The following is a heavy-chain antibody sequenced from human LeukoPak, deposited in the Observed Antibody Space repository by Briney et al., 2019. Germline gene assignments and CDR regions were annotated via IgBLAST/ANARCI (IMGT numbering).Heavy chain of an antibody. CDR2: ITGSGDRT. V-gene: IGHV3-23*01. J-gene: IGHJ6*02. Sequence: GGSLRLSCATSQFKFNNYGMTWVRQAPGKGLEWVSSITGSGDRTQYADSVQGRFTISRDNSKNTLYLQMNSLRAEDTAVYYCAKNQIAAAKSRETPPRYGLDVWGQGTTVTVSS. CDR3: AKNQIAAAKSRETPPRYGLDV. D-gene: IGHD6-13*01. CDR1: QFKFNNYG.